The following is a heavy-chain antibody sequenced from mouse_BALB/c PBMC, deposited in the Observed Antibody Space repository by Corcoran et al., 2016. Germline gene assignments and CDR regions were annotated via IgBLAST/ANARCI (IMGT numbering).Heavy chain of an antibody. CDR2: INPYNDGT. V-gene: IGHV1S136*01. Sequence: EVQLQQSGPELVKPGASVKMSCKASGYTFTSYVMHWVKQKPGQGLEWIGYINPYNDGTKYNEKFKGKATLTSDKSSSTAYMELSSLTSEDSAVYYCARGTAYYSSWFAYWGQGTLVTVSA. D-gene: IGHD2-12*01. CDR3: ARGTAYYSSWFAY. CDR1: GYTFTSYV. J-gene: IGHJ3*01.